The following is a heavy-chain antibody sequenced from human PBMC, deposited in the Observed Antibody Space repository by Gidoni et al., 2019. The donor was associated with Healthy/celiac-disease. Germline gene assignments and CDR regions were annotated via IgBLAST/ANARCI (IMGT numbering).Heavy chain of an antibody. CDR1: GFTFGEYA. J-gene: IGHJ4*02. V-gene: IGHV3-49*05. Sequence: EVQLVESGGGLVMPGRSLRLSCTASGFTFGEYAMSWFRQAPGKGVEWVGFIRSKDYGGTTEYAASVKGRFTISRDDSKSIAYLQMNSLKTEDTAVYYCTRAGGLRHTFDYWGQGTLVTVSS. CDR2: IRSKDYGGTT. CDR3: TRAGGLRHTFDY. D-gene: IGHD4-17*01.